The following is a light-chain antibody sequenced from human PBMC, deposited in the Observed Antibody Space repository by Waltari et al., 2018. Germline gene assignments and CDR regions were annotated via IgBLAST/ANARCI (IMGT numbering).Light chain of an antibody. J-gene: IGLJ3*02. CDR3: QSYDRSLTGSWV. Sequence: QSVLTQPPSVSGAPGQRVTISCTGSDSNIGAGYDVHWYQQLPGTAPKLPIYGHTNRRAGVPDRCSGSKSRTSGSLAITGLQAEDEAYYYCQSYDRSLTGSWVFGGGTKLTVL. CDR2: GHT. CDR1: DSNIGAGYD. V-gene: IGLV1-40*01.